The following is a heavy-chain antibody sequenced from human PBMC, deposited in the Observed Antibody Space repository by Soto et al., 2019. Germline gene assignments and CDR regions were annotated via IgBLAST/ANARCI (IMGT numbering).Heavy chain of an antibody. CDR2: ISSSTTHI. CDR3: ARDLQMATIRGGDY. V-gene: IGHV3-21*06. Sequence: WGSLRLSCTASGFTFNTYSMNFVRHSPVRWLEWVSSISSSTTHILYADSVKGRFTISRDNGKNSLYLQMNSLRAEDTAVYYCARDLQMATIRGGDYWGQGAQVTVSS. J-gene: IGHJ4*02. D-gene: IGHD5-12*01. CDR1: GFTFNTYS.